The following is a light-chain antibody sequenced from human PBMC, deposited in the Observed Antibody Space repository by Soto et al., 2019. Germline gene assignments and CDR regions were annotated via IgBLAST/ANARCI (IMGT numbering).Light chain of an antibody. Sequence: QSVLTQPPSVSAAPGQKVTISCSGSSSNIGSWYVSWYQQVPGTAPKLLSYDDDKRPSGIPDRFSASKSGTSATLAITGLQTGDEADFFCGALDSRLGALVFGARTKLTVL. V-gene: IGLV1-51*01. CDR2: DDD. CDR3: GALDSRLGALV. CDR1: SSNIGSWY. J-gene: IGLJ2*01.